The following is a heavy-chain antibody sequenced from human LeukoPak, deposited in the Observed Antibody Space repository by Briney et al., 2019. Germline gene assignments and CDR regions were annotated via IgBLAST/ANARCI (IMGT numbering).Heavy chain of an antibody. J-gene: IGHJ4*02. CDR3: ARVGWRVDTSNYYFDF. D-gene: IGHD5-18*01. CDR2: IKQDGREK. CDR1: GFTFSSYW. V-gene: IGHV3-7*01. Sequence: GGSLRLSCAASGFTFSSYWMSWVRQAPGKGLEWVANIKQDGREKYYVDSVKGRFTLSRDNAKNSLYLQMNRQRAEDTAVYYCARVGWRVDTSNYYFDFWGQGTLVTVSS.